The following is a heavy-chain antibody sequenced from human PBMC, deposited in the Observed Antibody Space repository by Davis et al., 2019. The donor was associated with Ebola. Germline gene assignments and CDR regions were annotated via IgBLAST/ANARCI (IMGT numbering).Heavy chain of an antibody. Sequence: PGGSLRLSCAGSGFTFSTYSMNWVRQAPGKGLEWVSYISSSSSSRYYADSVKGRFTISRDNAKNSLYLQMNGLRDEDTAVYYCARGRDISSWTFEYWGQGTLVTVSS. J-gene: IGHJ4*02. CDR1: GFTFSTYS. D-gene: IGHD6-13*01. V-gene: IGHV3-48*02. CDR2: ISSSSSSR. CDR3: ARGRDISSWTFEY.